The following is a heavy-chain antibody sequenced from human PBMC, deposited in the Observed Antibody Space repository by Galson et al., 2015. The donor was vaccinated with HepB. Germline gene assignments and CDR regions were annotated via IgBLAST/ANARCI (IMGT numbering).Heavy chain of an antibody. CDR2: ISSSSSTI. CDR1: GFTFSSYS. V-gene: IGHV3-48*01. CDR3: AREWAVTLFTEYYFDY. D-gene: IGHD4-17*01. J-gene: IGHJ4*02. Sequence: SLRLSCAASGFTFSSYSMNWVRQAPGKGLEWVSYISSSSSTIYYADSVKGRFTISRDNAKNSLYLQMNSLRAEDTAVYYCAREWAVTLFTEYYFDYWGQGTLVTVSS.